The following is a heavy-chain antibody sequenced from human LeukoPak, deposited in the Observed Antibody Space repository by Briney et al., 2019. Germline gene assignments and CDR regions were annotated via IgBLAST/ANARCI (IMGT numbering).Heavy chain of an antibody. D-gene: IGHD2-2*01. V-gene: IGHV5-10-1*01. Sequence: GESLKISCWGSGYSFTSYWISWVRQMPGEGLEWMGRIDPSGSYTNYSPSFQGHVTISADKSISTAYLQWSSLKASDTAMYYCTRHPDIVVVPAYDWFDPWGQGTLVTVSS. CDR3: TRHPDIVVVPAYDWFDP. J-gene: IGHJ5*02. CDR2: IDPSGSYT. CDR1: GYSFTSYW.